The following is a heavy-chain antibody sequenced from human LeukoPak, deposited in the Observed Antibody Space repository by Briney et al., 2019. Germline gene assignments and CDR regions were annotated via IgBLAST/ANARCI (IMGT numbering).Heavy chain of an antibody. CDR3: AREESTFGSSPGLDY. Sequence: PSETLSLTCTVSGGSISSSSSDCWGWIRQPPGKGLEWIGSICHSGRTYYNPSLKSRVTISVDTTENQFSLKVTSVTAADTALYYCAREESTFGSSPGLDYWGQGTLVTVSS. CDR1: GGSISSSSSDC. J-gene: IGHJ4*02. CDR2: ICHSGRT. D-gene: IGHD3-10*01. V-gene: IGHV4-39*02.